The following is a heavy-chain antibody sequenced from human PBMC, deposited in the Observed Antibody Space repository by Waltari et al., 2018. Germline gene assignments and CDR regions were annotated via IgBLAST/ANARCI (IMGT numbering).Heavy chain of an antibody. Sequence: EVHLVQSGTEVRKPGESLTISCKASGYSFTTYWITWVRQMPGKGLEWMGVIYPGYSYADYSPSVQSHVTISVDKSISTAYLHWSGLKASDSALYYCARTHIGGNLPFHNWGQGTLVTVSS. D-gene: IGHD2-15*01. V-gene: IGHV5-10-1*03. CDR2: IYPGYSYA. CDR3: ARTHIGGNLPFHN. J-gene: IGHJ4*02. CDR1: GYSFTTYW.